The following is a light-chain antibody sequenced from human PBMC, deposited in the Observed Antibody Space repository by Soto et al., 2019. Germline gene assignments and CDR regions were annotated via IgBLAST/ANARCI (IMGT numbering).Light chain of an antibody. Sequence: QSVLTQPPSVSGAPGQRVTISCTGSSSNIGAGYDVHWYQQIPGTAPKLLIYGNDNRPSGVPDRFSGSKSGTSASLAITGLQAEDEADYYCQSYDRSLSGWVFGTGTKLTVL. J-gene: IGLJ3*02. V-gene: IGLV1-40*01. CDR3: QSYDRSLSGWV. CDR1: SSNIGAGYD. CDR2: GND.